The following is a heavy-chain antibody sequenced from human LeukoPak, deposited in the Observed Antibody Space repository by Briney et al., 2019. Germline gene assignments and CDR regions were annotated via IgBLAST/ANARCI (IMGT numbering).Heavy chain of an antibody. CDR2: ISSASGTI. J-gene: IGHJ6*02. Sequence: GGSLRLSCAASGFSFRSFEMSSVRQAPGKGLECIAYISSASGTIYHADSVKGRFTIYRDNANKSLYLQMNSLRAEETAIYSCARSTELSDPYFYYGMDVWGQGTTVTVSS. CDR1: GFSFRSFE. V-gene: IGHV3-48*03. D-gene: IGHD1-26*01. CDR3: ARSTELSDPYFYYGMDV.